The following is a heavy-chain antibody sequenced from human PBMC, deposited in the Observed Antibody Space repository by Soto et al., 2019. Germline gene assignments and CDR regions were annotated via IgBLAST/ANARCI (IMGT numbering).Heavy chain of an antibody. D-gene: IGHD3-3*01. V-gene: IGHV4-34*12. Sequence: QVHLQQWGAGLLKPSGTLSLTCAVSGGSFSDAFWSWVRPSPGRGLEWIGEVFHTGNTNYNPSLKSRVTLSVDTAKNQVSLGLTSVTAADSAVYYCARAPLKLLAEGPLFLYYYYGLDVWGQGTTVTVSS. CDR3: ARAPLKLLAEGPLFLYYYYGLDV. CDR2: VFHTGNT. CDR1: GGSFSDAF. J-gene: IGHJ6*02.